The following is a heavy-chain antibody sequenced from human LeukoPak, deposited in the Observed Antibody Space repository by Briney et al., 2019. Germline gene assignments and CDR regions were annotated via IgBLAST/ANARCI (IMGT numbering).Heavy chain of an antibody. CDR2: IYYSGSA. Sequence: SGTLSLTCTVSGDSISSGDYYWSWIRQHPGKGLEWIGYIYYSGSAYYNPSLKSRVTISVDTSKNQFSLKLSSVTAADTAVYYCVRDRYDSSGHYLLWYFDYWGQGTLVTVSS. J-gene: IGHJ4*02. V-gene: IGHV4-31*03. D-gene: IGHD3-22*01. CDR1: GDSISSGDYY. CDR3: VRDRYDSSGHYLLWYFDY.